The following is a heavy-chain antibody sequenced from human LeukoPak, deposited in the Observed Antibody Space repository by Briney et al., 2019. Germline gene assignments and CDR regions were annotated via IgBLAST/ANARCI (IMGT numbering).Heavy chain of an antibody. CDR2: VSGIGGGT. Sequence: GGSLRLSCVASGFIFSNYDMNWVRQAPGEGLEWVSGVSGIGGGTYYAYSVKGRFTISRDNSKNTVYLQLNSLRAEDTGVYYCARLRRNSDKSGFYYYYDYWGQGTLVTVSS. V-gene: IGHV3-23*01. CDR3: ARLRRNSDKSGFYYYYDY. D-gene: IGHD3-22*01. CDR1: GFIFSNYD. J-gene: IGHJ4*02.